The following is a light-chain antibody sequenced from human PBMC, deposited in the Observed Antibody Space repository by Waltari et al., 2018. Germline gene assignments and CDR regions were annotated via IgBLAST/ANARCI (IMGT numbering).Light chain of an antibody. J-gene: IGLJ2*01. CDR3: QSYDSSLSALV. V-gene: IGLV1-40*01. Sequence: QSVLTQPPSVSGAPGQRVPISCTGSSPNIGAGYDVHWYQQLPGTAPKLLIYGNSNRPSGVPDRFSGSKSGTSASLAITGLQAEDEADYYCQSYDSSLSALVFGGGTKLTVL. CDR2: GNS. CDR1: SPNIGAGYD.